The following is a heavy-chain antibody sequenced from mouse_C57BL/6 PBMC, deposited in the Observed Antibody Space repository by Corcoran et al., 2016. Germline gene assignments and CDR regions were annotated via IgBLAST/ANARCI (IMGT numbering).Heavy chain of an antibody. D-gene: IGHD1-1*01. CDR3: ARWDLLLRLFAY. CDR1: GYAFSSYW. CDR2: IYPGDGDT. J-gene: IGHJ3*01. Sequence: QVQLQQSGAGLVKPGASVKISCKASGYAFSSYWMNWVEQRPGKGLEWIGKIYPGDGDTNYNGKFKGKATLTADKSSSTAYMQLSSLTSEDSAVYFCARWDLLLRLFAYWGQGTLVTVSA. V-gene: IGHV1-80*01.